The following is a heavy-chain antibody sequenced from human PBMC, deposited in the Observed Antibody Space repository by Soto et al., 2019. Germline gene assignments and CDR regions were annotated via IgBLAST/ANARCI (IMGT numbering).Heavy chain of an antibody. V-gene: IGHV3-53*01. CDR3: HGYGY. Sequence: EVQLVESGGGLIQPGGSLRLSCVVSGFTVSSSNYMSWVRQAPGKGLEWVSVIYTGGTTYYADSVKGRFTISRDNYKNPLYLQMNSLRAEDTDGYYCHGYGYCGQGTLVTVSS. D-gene: IGHD5-12*01. CDR1: GFTVSSSNY. CDR2: IYTGGTT. J-gene: IGHJ4*02.